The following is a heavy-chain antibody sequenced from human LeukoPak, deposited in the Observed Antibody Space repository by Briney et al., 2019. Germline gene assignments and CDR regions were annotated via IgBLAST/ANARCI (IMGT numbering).Heavy chain of an antibody. J-gene: IGHJ6*02. CDR2: ISGSGGST. V-gene: IGHV3-23*01. Sequence: PGGSLRLSCAASGFTFSSYAMSWVRQAPGKGLEWVSAISGSGGSTYYADSVKGRFTIYRDNSKNTLYLQMNSLRAEDTAVYYCAKSTGEVRGVSDYYYGMDVWGQGTTVTVSS. CDR3: AKSTGEVRGVSDYYYGMDV. CDR1: GFTFSSYA. D-gene: IGHD3-10*01.